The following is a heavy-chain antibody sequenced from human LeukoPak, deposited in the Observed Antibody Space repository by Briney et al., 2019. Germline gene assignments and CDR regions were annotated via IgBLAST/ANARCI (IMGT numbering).Heavy chain of an antibody. CDR2: IYYSGRT. CDR1: GGSITKYY. CDR3: VRVSGYDWESFYAY. J-gene: IGHJ4*02. Sequence: PGTLSLTCTVSGGSITKYYWSWIRQPPGKGLEWIGYIYYSGRTHYNPSPKSPVTISLDTSKNQFSLTLNTVPAADTAVCYCVRVSGYDWESFYAYWGQGTLVTVSS. V-gene: IGHV4-59*01. D-gene: IGHD5-12*01.